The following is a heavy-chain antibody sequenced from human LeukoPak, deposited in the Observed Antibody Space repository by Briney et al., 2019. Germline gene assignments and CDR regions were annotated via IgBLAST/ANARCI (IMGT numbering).Heavy chain of an antibody. Sequence: ASVKVSCKASGCTFTSYYMHWVRQAPGQGLEWMGWINPNSGGTNYAQKFQGRVTMTRDTSISTAYMELSRLRSDDTAVYYCARVLPSSPSSGWFDPWGQGTLVTVSS. J-gene: IGHJ5*02. CDR1: GCTFTSYY. CDR3: ARVLPSSPSSGWFDP. V-gene: IGHV1-2*02. CDR2: INPNSGGT. D-gene: IGHD6-6*01.